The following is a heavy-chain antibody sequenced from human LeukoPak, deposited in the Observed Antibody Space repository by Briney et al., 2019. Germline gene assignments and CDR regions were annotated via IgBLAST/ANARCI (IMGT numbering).Heavy chain of an antibody. V-gene: IGHV3-23*01. CDR3: AKDSDIVVVPAAIGY. J-gene: IGHJ4*02. CDR1: GFTFSSYA. D-gene: IGHD2-2*01. CDR2: ISGSGGST. Sequence: GGSLRLSCAASGFTFSSYAMSWVRQGPGKGLEWVSAISGSGGSTYYADSVKGRFTISRDNSKNTLYLQMNSLRAEDTAVYYCAKDSDIVVVPAAIGYWGQGTLVTVSS.